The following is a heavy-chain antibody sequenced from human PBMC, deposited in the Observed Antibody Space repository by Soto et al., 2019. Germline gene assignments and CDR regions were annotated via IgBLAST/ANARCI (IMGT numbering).Heavy chain of an antibody. V-gene: IGHV4-34*01. CDR2: INHNTNT. CDR3: ARGVSLFLGSFDP. Sequence: SETLSLTCAVYGGSFSDTYWNWFRQPPGKGLEWIGEINHNTNTIYNPSLTSRDTISVDTSKNHFSLKLTSVTAADTAVYYCARGVSLFLGSFDPWGQGTLVTVSS. J-gene: IGHJ5*02. CDR1: GGSFSDTY. D-gene: IGHD3-10*02.